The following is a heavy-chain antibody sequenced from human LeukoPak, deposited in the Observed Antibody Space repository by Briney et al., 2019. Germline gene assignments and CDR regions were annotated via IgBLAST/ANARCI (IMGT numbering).Heavy chain of an antibody. J-gene: IGHJ4*02. D-gene: IGHD6-19*01. V-gene: IGHV5-51*03. CDR3: ARLRRYSSGWYYFDY. CDR1: GYSFTSYW. Sequence: NPGESLKISCKGSGYSFTSYWIGWVRQMPGKSLEWMGIIYPGDPDTRYSPSFQGQVTISADKSISTAYLQWSSLKASDTAMYYCARLRRYSSGWYYFDYWGQGTLVTVSS. CDR2: IYPGDPDT.